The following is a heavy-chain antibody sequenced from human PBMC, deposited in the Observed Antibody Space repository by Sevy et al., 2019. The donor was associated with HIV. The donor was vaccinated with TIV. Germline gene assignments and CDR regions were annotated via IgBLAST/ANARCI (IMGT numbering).Heavy chain of an antibody. J-gene: IGHJ1*01. CDR2: ITGSSTTI. CDR1: GFTFSNYA. CDR3: ARDGLYGGNFEYFQH. Sequence: GGSLRLSCAASGFTFSNYALTWVRQAPGKGLDWVSSITGSSTTIYYADSVKGRLTVSGDNSNNTLYLHINSLRAEDTAVYYCARDGLYGGNFEYFQHWGQGTLVTVSS. V-gene: IGHV3-23*01. D-gene: IGHD4-17*01.